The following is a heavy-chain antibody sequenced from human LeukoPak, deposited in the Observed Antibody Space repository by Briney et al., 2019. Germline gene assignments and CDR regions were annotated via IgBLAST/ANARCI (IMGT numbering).Heavy chain of an antibody. CDR2: ISGGGHST. CDR1: GFTFSNYA. J-gene: IGHJ4*02. CDR3: ARDPRGYSGYDSGSVY. D-gene: IGHD5-12*01. V-gene: IGHV3-23*01. Sequence: GSLRLSCAASGFTFSNYAMTWVRQAPGKGLEWVSAISGGGHSTYYADSVEGRFTISRDNSKNTLYLQMNSLRAEDTAVYYCARDPRGYSGYDSGSVYWGQGTLVTVSS.